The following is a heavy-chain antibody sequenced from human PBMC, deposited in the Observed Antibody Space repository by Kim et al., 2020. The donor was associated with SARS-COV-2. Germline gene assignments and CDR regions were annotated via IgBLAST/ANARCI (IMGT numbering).Heavy chain of an antibody. CDR1: GGSIDSPNYH. Sequence: SETLSLSCTVSGGSIDSPNYHWSWFRQRPGEGLEWIGYIYYTGGTHYNSSLRRLAAMSKGTYGNEFSLMFSSLTAADTAIYYCARLRWTEIWLGWFDRLG. CDR3: ARLRWTEIWLGWFDR. V-gene: IGHV4-31*01. CDR2: IYYTGGT. J-gene: IGHJ5*02. D-gene: IGHD5-18*01.